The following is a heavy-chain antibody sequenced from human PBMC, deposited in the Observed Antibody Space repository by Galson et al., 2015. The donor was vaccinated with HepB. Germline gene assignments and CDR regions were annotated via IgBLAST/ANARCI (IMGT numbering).Heavy chain of an antibody. CDR2: ISGSGGST. Sequence: SLRLSCAASGFTFSSYAMSWVRQAPGKGLEWVSAISGSGGSTYYADSVKGRFTISRDNAKNSLYLQMNSLRAEDTAVYYCARDGETLEISAFDYWGQGTLVT. V-gene: IGHV3-23*01. D-gene: IGHD5-24*01. J-gene: IGHJ4*02. CDR3: ARDGETLEISAFDY. CDR1: GFTFSSYA.